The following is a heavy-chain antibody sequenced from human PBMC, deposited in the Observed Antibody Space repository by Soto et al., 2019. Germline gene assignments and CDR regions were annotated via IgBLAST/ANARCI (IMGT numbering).Heavy chain of an antibody. CDR2: LNPNGGST. V-gene: IGHV1-46*01. CDR3: ARNLAAGDY. J-gene: IGHJ4*02. CDR1: GYTFTNSY. Sequence: QVQLVQSGAEVKKLGASVKVSFKASGYTFTNSYIHWVRQAPGQGLEWMALLNPNGGSTNYAQNFQGRVTVTRDTSTSTVYMELTSLTSEDTAVYYCARNLAAGDYWGQGTLVTVSS. D-gene: IGHD6-13*01.